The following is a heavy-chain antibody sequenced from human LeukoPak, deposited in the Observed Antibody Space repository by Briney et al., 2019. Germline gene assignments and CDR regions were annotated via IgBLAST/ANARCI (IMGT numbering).Heavy chain of an antibody. D-gene: IGHD5-18*01. CDR3: AREAGLYTYGFRPFDY. J-gene: IGHJ4*02. Sequence: GGSLRLSCAASGFTCGTYSMNWVRQAPGKGLEWVAYISRSVDTIYYADSVKGRFTISRDHAKNSIYLQMNSLRAEDTAVYYCAREAGLYTYGFRPFDYWGQGTLVTVSS. CDR1: GFTCGTYS. CDR2: ISRSVDTI. V-gene: IGHV3-48*01.